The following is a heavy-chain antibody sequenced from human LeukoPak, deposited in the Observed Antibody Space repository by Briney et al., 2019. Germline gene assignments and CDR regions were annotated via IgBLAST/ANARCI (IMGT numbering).Heavy chain of an antibody. CDR3: AKSAANYDILTTFDY. CDR1: GFTFSSYC. J-gene: IGHJ4*02. Sequence: PGGSLRLSCAASGFTFSSYCMSWVRQAPGKGLEWVSAISGSGGSTYYADSVKGRFTISRDNSKNTLYLQMNSLRAEDTAVYYCAKSAANYDILTTFDYWGQGTLVTVSS. CDR2: ISGSGGST. V-gene: IGHV3-23*01. D-gene: IGHD3-9*01.